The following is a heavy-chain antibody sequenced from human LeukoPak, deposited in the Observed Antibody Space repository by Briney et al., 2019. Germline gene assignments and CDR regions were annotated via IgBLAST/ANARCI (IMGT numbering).Heavy chain of an antibody. V-gene: IGHV3-66*02. D-gene: IGHD5-24*01. Sequence: GGSLRLSCAASGFTVSSNYMSWVRQAPGKGLEWVSVIYSGGSTYYADSVKGRFTISRDNSKNTLYLQMNSLRAEDTAVYYCARGGGYNYVDIFDYWGQGTLVTVSS. CDR1: GFTVSSNY. CDR3: ARGGGYNYVDIFDY. J-gene: IGHJ4*02. CDR2: IYSGGST.